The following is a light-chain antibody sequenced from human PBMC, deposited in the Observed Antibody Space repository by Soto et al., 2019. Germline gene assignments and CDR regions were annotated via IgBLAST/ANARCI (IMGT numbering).Light chain of an antibody. V-gene: IGLV2-14*01. CDR1: TNDVGGYNY. J-gene: IGLJ1*01. CDR2: EVS. Sequence: QSALTQPASVSGSPGQSITISCTGTTNDVGGYNYVSWYQQHPGKAPKLLIFEVSSRPSGVSNRFSGSKSGNTASLTISALQAEDEADYFCNSYSSSTSLPYVFGTGTQLTVL. CDR3: NSYSSSTSLPYV.